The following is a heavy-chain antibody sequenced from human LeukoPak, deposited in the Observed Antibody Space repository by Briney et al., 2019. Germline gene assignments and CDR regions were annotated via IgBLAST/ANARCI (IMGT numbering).Heavy chain of an antibody. J-gene: IGHJ4*02. V-gene: IGHV4-39*01. CDR2: IYYSGST. CDR3: TRQRYCTDGVCYIGSFDY. CDR1: GGSISSSIYY. D-gene: IGHD2-8*01. Sequence: SETLSLTCTVSGGSISSSIYYWGWIRQPPGKGLEWIGSIYYSGSTYYNPSLKSRVTISVDTSKNQFSLKLSSVTAADTAVYYCTRQRYCTDGVCYIGSFDYWGQGTLVTVSS.